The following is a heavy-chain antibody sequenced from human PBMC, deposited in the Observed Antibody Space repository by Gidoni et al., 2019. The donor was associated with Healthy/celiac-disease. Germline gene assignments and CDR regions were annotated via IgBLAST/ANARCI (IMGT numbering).Heavy chain of an antibody. V-gene: IGHV3-33*01. CDR2: IWYDGSNK. Sequence: QVQLVESGGGVVQPGRSLRLSCAASGFTFSSYGMPWVRQAPGKGLEWVAVIWYDGSNKYYADSVKGRFTISRDNSKNTLYLQMNSLRAEDTAVYYCARDPGYSSSCEYYFDYWGQGTLVTVSS. CDR3: ARDPGYSSSCEYYFDY. CDR1: GFTFSSYG. D-gene: IGHD6-13*01. J-gene: IGHJ4*02.